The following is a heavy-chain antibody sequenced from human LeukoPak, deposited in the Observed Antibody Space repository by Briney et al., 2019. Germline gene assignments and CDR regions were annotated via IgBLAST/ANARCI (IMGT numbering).Heavy chain of an antibody. J-gene: IGHJ4*02. D-gene: IGHD6-13*01. CDR3: AKDGRYSSSWFFDY. CDR1: GFTFRSYA. Sequence: GGSLRLSCAASGFTFRSYAMSWVRQAPGKGLEWVSAISGSGGSTYYADSVKGRSTISRDNSKNTLYLQMNSLRAEDTAVYYCAKDGRYSSSWFFDYWGQGTLVTVSS. CDR2: ISGSGGST. V-gene: IGHV3-23*01.